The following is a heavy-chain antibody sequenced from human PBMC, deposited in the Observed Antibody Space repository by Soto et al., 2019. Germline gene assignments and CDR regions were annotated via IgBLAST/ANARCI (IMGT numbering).Heavy chain of an antibody. J-gene: IGHJ3*02. CDR3: ASELIRPGAFDI. V-gene: IGHV3-9*01. D-gene: IGHD1-7*01. CDR2: ISWNSGSI. CDR1: GFTFDDYA. Sequence: EVQLVESGGGLVQPGRSLRLSCAASGFTFDDYAMHWVRQAPGKGLEWVSGISWNSGSIGYADSVKGRFTISRDNAKNSLYLQMNSLRAEDTALYYCASELIRPGAFDIWGQGTMVTVSS.